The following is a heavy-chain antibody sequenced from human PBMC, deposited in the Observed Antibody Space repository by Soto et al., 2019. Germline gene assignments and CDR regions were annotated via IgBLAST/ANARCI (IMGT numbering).Heavy chain of an antibody. D-gene: IGHD3-3*01. V-gene: IGHV4-39*01. J-gene: IGHJ5*02. CDR2: IYYSGST. CDR1: GGSISSSSYY. Sequence: PSETLSLTCTVSGGSISSSSYYWGWIRQPPGKGLEWIGSIYYSGSTYYNPSLKSRVTISVDTSKNQFSLKLSSVTAADTAVYYCARLALSITIFGVVRYNWFDPWGQGTLVTVSS. CDR3: ARLALSITIFGVVRYNWFDP.